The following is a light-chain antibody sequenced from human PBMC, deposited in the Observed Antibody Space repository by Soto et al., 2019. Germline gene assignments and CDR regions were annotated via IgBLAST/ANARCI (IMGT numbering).Light chain of an antibody. V-gene: IGKV3-20*01. J-gene: IGKJ5*01. CDR2: GAS. CDR3: QHYVTSSIT. Sequence: EIVLTQSPGTLSLSPGERATLSCRASQSVSSSYLAWYQQKPGQAPRLLIYGASSRATGTPDRISGGGSGTHFTLTISRLEPEDFAVYYCQHYVTSSITFGQGTRLEI. CDR1: QSVSSSY.